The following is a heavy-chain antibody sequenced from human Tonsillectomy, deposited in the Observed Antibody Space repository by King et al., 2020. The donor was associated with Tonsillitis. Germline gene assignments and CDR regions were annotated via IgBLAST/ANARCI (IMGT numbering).Heavy chain of an antibody. J-gene: IGHJ4*02. CDR3: GRGPVVPAAGSYYFDY. CDR2: IYYSGST. CDR1: DGSISTRSHY. D-gene: IGHD2-2*01. Sequence: QLQESGPGLVKPSETLSLTCTVSDGSISTRSHYWGWIRQPPGKGLQYIGNIYYSGSTYYNPSLKSRVTVSVDTSKNQFSLKLSSVTAADTAVYYCGRGPVVPAAGSYYFDYWGQGTLVTVSS. V-gene: IGHV4-39*01.